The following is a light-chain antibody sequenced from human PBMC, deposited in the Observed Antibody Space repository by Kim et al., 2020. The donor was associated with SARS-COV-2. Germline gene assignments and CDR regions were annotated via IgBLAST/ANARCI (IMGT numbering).Light chain of an antibody. CDR1: KNISIY. CDR2: DAA. V-gene: IGKV3-11*01. J-gene: IGKJ4*01. CDR3: QQRTDWPLT. Sequence: DIVLTQSPATLSLSPGESVTLSCRASKNISIYLAWYRQRPGQPPSRLIYDAAKRATGIPARFSGGGSGVDFTLTINSLEPDDFAVYYCQQRTDWPLTFGGGTKVDIK.